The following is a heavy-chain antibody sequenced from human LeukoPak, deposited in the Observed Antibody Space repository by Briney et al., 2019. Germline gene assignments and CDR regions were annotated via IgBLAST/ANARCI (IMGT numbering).Heavy chain of an antibody. CDR1: GFTFSSYS. V-gene: IGHV3-21*06. CDR2: ISGSSSYI. J-gene: IGHJ6*04. Sequence: GGSLRLSCAASGFTFSSYSMNWVRQAPGKGLEGVSSISGSSSYIYYADSVRGRFTISRDNDKNSLYLQMNSLRAEDTAVYSCAELGITMIGGVWGKGTTVTISS. D-gene: IGHD3-10*02. CDR3: AELGITMIGGV.